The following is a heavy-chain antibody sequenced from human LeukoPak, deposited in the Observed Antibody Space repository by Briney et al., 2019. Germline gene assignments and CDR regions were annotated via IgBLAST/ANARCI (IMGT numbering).Heavy chain of an antibody. J-gene: IGHJ3*02. CDR2: FDPEQSET. D-gene: IGHD3-22*01. Sequence: ASVKVTCKVSGYILIELSIHWVRQSPAKGLEWMGGFDPEQSETIYAQKLQGRVTMTEDTSTDTAYMELSSLKSDDTAVYYCATDPKYNRLNGYYYVGDAFDIWGQGTMVTVSS. CDR3: ATDPKYNRLNGYYYVGDAFDI. V-gene: IGHV1-24*01. CDR1: GYILIELS.